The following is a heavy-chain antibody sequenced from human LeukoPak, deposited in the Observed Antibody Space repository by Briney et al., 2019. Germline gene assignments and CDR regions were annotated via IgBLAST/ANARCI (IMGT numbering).Heavy chain of an antibody. Sequence: ASVKVSCKASGFTFTSYGITWVRQAPGQGLEWMGWIITYNGNTHYAQKLQGRVTLTTDTSTNTAYMELRGLRSDDTAVYYCAKTTVTSEEYFYYYMDVWGEGTTVTVSS. CDR1: GFTFTSYG. V-gene: IGHV1-18*01. CDR3: AKTTVTSEEYFYYYMDV. J-gene: IGHJ6*03. D-gene: IGHD4-17*01. CDR2: IITYNGNT.